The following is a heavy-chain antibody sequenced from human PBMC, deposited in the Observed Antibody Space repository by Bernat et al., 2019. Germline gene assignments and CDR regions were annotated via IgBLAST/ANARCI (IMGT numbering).Heavy chain of an antibody. CDR1: GVTFSRYG. D-gene: IGHD6-6*01. CDR2: IWYDGSNK. CDR3: ARDSSEYSSSKRAPLNY. Sequence: QVQLVESGGGVVQPGRSLRLSCAASGVTFSRYGMHWVRQAPGKGLAWVAVIWYDGSNKYYADSVKGRFTISRDNSKNTLYLQMNSLRAEDTAVYYCARDSSEYSSSKRAPLNYWGQGTLVTVSS. V-gene: IGHV3-33*01. J-gene: IGHJ4*02.